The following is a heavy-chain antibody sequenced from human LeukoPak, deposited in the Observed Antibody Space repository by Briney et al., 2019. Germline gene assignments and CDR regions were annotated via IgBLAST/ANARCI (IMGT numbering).Heavy chain of an antibody. V-gene: IGHV4-39*07. J-gene: IGHJ3*02. Sequence: SETLSLTCTVSGGSISSSSYYWGWIRQPPGKGLKWIGSIYYSGSTYYNPSLKSRVTISVDTSKNQFSLKLSSVTAADTAVYYCARDITDSSGYYYSDAFDIWGQGTMVTVSS. CDR3: ARDITDSSGYYYSDAFDI. D-gene: IGHD3-22*01. CDR2: IYYSGST. CDR1: GGSISSSSYY.